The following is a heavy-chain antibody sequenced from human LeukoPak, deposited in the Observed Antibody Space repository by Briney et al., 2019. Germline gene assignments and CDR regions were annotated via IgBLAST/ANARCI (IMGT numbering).Heavy chain of an antibody. Sequence: SETLSLTCTVSGGSISSYYWSWIRQPPGKGLEWIGYIYYSGSTNYNPSLKSRVTISVDTSKNQFSLKLSSVTAADTAVYYCARGPATHSSYFDYWGQGTLVTVSS. CDR1: GGSISSYY. D-gene: IGHD3-22*01. CDR2: IYYSGST. V-gene: IGHV4-59*01. J-gene: IGHJ4*02. CDR3: ARGPATHSSYFDY.